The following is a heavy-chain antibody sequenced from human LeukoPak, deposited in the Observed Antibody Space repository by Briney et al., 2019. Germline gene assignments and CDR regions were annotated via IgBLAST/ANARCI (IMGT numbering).Heavy chain of an antibody. J-gene: IGHJ6*03. CDR2: INHSGST. CDR1: GGSFSGYY. CDR3: ARGGSYFHYYYYMDV. Sequence: SETLSLTCAVYGGSFSGYYWSWIRQPPGKGLEWIGEINHSGSTNYNPSLKSRVTISVDTSKNQFSLKLSSVTVADTAVYYCARGGSYFHYYYYMDVWGKGTTVTVSS. V-gene: IGHV4-34*01. D-gene: IGHD1-26*01.